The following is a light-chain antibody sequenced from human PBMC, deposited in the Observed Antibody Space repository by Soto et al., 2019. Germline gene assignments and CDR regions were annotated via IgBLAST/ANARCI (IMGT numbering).Light chain of an antibody. V-gene: IGLV1-51*01. CDR3: RTWDSSLSAWV. CDR1: SSNIGNNY. J-gene: IGLJ2*01. Sequence: QSVLTQPPSVSAAPGQKVTISCSGSSSNIGNNYVSWYQQFPGTAPKLLIYDNNKRPSGIPARFSGSKSGTSATLGITGLQTGDEADYYCRTWDSSLSAWVFGGGTKLTVL. CDR2: DNN.